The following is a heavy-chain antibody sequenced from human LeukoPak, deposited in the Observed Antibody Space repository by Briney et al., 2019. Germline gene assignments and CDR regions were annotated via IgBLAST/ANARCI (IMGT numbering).Heavy chain of an antibody. Sequence: GGSLRLSCAASGFTFSSYAMHWVRQAPGKGLEYVSAISSNGGSTYYANSVKGRFTISRDNSKNTLYLQMNSLRVEDTAVYYCAKVPYYDSSGYFPWGQGTLVTVSS. CDR3: AKVPYYDSSGYFP. J-gene: IGHJ5*02. CDR2: ISSNGGST. V-gene: IGHV3-64*01. D-gene: IGHD3-22*01. CDR1: GFTFSSYA.